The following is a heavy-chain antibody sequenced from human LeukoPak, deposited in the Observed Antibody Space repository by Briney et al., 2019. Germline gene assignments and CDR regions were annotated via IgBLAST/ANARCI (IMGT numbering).Heavy chain of an antibody. J-gene: IGHJ5*02. CDR2: IYYSGNT. V-gene: IGHV4-31*03. CDR1: GGSISSGGYY. Sequence: SQTLSLTCTVSGGSISSGGYYWSWIRQHPGKGLEWIGYIYYSGNTYYNPSLKSRVTISLDTSKNQFSLKLSSVTAADTAVYYCAREPPDYKNTEHLWSAPGAKEPRVTVSS. CDR3: AREPPDYKNTEHLWSAP. D-gene: IGHD4-11*01.